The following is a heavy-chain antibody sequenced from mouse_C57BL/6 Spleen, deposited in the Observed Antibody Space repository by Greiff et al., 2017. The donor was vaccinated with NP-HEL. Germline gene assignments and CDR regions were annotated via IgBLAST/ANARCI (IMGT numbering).Heavy chain of an antibody. Sequence: QVQLKQPGAELVRPGSSVKLSCKASGYTFTSYWMDWVKQRPGQGLEWIGNIYPSDSETHYNQKFKDKATLTVDKSSSTAYMQLSSLTSEDSAVYYCARSFYDGYYGTWFAYWGQGTLVTVSA. CDR3: ARSFYDGYYGTWFAY. CDR2: IYPSDSET. V-gene: IGHV1-61*01. J-gene: IGHJ3*01. D-gene: IGHD2-3*01. CDR1: GYTFTSYW.